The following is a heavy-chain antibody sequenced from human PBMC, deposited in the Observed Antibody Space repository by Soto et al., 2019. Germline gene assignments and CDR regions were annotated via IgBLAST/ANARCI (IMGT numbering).Heavy chain of an antibody. CDR3: ARSPSDCSGGSCYPPDFDY. J-gene: IGHJ4*02. CDR2: INAGNGNT. V-gene: IGHV1-3*01. Sequence: SVKVSCKASXYTFTSYAMHWVRQAPGQRLEWMGWINAGNGNTKYSQKFQGRVTITRDTPASTAYMELSSLRSEDTAVYYCARSPSDCSGGSCYPPDFDYWGQGTLVTVSS. D-gene: IGHD2-15*01. CDR1: XYTFTSYA.